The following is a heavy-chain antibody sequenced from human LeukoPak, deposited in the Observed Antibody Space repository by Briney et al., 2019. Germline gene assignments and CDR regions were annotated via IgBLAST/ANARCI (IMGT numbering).Heavy chain of an antibody. J-gene: IGHJ4*02. CDR3: ARVRDGY. V-gene: IGHV1-3*01. CDR2: INVANGKT. CDR1: GYTFTTHA. Sequence: GASVNVSCTASGYTFTTHAIHWVRQAPGQSLEWMGWINVANGKTKYSQKFQGRVTITRDTSANTAYMELSSLTSEDTAVYYCARVRDGYWGQGTLVTVSS.